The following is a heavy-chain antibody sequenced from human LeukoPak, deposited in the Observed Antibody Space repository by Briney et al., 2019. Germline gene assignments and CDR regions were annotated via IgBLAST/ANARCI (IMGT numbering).Heavy chain of an antibody. D-gene: IGHD2-21*01. V-gene: IGHV3-23*01. Sequence: GGSLRLSCAASGFTFNNYAMNWVRQAPGKGLEWVSVISGSGGTTYYADSVKGRFSISRDNSKNTLYLQMDSLGGEDTAVYYCAKDFRIGYSAHFDYWGQGALVTVSP. J-gene: IGHJ4*02. CDR2: ISGSGGTT. CDR1: GFTFNNYA. CDR3: AKDFRIGYSAHFDY.